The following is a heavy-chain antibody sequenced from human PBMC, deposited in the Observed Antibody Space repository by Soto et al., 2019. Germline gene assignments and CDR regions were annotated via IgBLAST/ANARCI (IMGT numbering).Heavy chain of an antibody. D-gene: IGHD5-12*01. V-gene: IGHV6-1*01. CDR1: GDSVSSNTAS. CDR2: TYFRSKWYN. CDR3: AKGNNLGPKTGYAFDP. J-gene: IGHJ5*02. Sequence: SQTLSLTCAISGDSVSSNTASWNWIRQSPSRGLEWLGRTYFRSKWYNDYAVSVKSRIIINPDTSNNQFSLQLNSVTPEDTAVYFCAKGNNLGPKTGYAFDPWGQGIMVTVSS.